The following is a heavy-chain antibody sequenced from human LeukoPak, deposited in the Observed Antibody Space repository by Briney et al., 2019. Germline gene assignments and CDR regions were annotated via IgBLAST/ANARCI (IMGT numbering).Heavy chain of an antibody. J-gene: IGHJ4*02. V-gene: IGHV4-34*01. CDR1: GGSFSGYY. CDR3: ARARTWNKYYFDY. CDR2: INHSGST. D-gene: IGHD1/OR15-1a*01. Sequence: SETLSLTCAVYGGSFSGYYWSWIRQPPGKGLEWIGEINHSGSTNYNPSLKSRVTISVDTSKNQFSLKLSSVTAADTAVYYCARARTWNKYYFDYWGQGTLVTVSS.